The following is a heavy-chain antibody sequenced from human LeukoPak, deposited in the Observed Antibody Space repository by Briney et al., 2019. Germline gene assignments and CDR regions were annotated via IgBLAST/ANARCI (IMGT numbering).Heavy chain of an antibody. CDR1: GFTFSSYA. CDR3: ARDGDVNYFDY. Sequence: PGGSLRLSCAASGFTFSSYAMHWVRQAPGKGLEWVAVISYDGSNKYYADSVKGRFTISRDNAKNSLYLQMNSLRAEDTAVYYCARDGDVNYFDYWGQGTLVTVSS. CDR2: ISYDGSNK. J-gene: IGHJ4*02. V-gene: IGHV3-30-3*01. D-gene: IGHD2-21*01.